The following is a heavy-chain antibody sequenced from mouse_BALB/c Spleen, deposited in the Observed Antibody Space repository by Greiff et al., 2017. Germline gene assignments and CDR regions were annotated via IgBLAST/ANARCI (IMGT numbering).Heavy chain of an antibody. J-gene: IGHJ1*01. V-gene: IGHV5-12-1*01. Sequence: EVQLVESGGGLVKPGGSLKLSCAASGFTFSSYAMSWVRQSPEKRLEWVAEISSGGGSTYYPDTVKGRFTISRDNAKNTLYLQMSSLKSEDTAMYYCARGGWYFDVWGAGTTVTVSS. CDR1: GFTFSSYA. CDR3: ARGGWYFDV. CDR2: ISSGGGST.